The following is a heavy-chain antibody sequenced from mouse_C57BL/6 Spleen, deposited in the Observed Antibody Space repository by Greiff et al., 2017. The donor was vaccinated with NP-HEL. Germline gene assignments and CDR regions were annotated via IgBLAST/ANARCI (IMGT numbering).Heavy chain of an antibody. J-gene: IGHJ2*01. Sequence: ESGPGLVKPSQSLSLTCSVTGYSITSGYYWNWIRQFPGNKLEWMGYISYDGSNNYNPSLKNRISITRDTSKNQFFLKLNSVTTEDTATYYCAREGTSNYWFDYWGQGTTLTVSS. D-gene: IGHD2-5*01. CDR3: AREGTSNYWFDY. CDR2: ISYDGSN. CDR1: GYSITSGYY. V-gene: IGHV3-6*01.